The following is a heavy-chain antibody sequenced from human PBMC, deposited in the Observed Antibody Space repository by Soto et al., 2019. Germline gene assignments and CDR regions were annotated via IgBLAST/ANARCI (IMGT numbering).Heavy chain of an antibody. Sequence: AETLSLTCTVSGDSIDTSSYCWGWIRQPPGKGLEWIGSVCYRGTTYYNPSLKSRLTISVDTSKRQFSLKLSSVTAADTAVFYCARQGEHSSSYFFDSWGQGTLVTVSS. V-gene: IGHV4-39*01. CDR1: GDSIDTSSYC. D-gene: IGHD6-6*01. CDR2: VCYRGTT. J-gene: IGHJ4*02. CDR3: ARQGEHSSSYFFDS.